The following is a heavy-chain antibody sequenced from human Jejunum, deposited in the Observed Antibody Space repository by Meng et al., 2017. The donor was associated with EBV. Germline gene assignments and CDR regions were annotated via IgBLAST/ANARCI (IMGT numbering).Heavy chain of an antibody. CDR1: GYTFSNYW. CDR2: INEDGTHT. J-gene: IGHJ4*02. Sequence: EVQLVEPGGGLVQPGGSLSLSGVGPGYTFSNYWMHWVSQTPGKGLVWVSRINEDGTHTDYADSVKGRFTISRDNAKNTLTLQMNSLRVEDTAVYYCSRDLRGPFDYWGQGTLVTVSS. V-gene: IGHV3-74*01. D-gene: IGHD3-16*01. CDR3: SRDLRGPFDY.